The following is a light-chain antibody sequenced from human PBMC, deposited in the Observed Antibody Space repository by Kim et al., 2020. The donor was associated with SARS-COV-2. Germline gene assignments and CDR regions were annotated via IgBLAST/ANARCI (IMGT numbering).Light chain of an antibody. V-gene: IGKV4-1*01. CDR2: RAS. CDR3: QQYYSTPYT. J-gene: IGKJ2*01. CDR1: QSVLYSSNNQNY. Sequence: RATINFKSSQSVLYSSNNQNYLAWYQQKPGQPPKLLIYRASTREYGIPDRFSGSGSGTDFTLTISSLQAEDVAVYYCQQYYSTPYTFGQGTKLEI.